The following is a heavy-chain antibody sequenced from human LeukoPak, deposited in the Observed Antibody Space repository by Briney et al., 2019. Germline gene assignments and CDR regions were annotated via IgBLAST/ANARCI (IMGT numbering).Heavy chain of an antibody. J-gene: IGHJ4*02. V-gene: IGHV4-39*01. CDR1: GGSISGSSYY. CDR3: ARQHYDNSGYYRVNFDY. Sequence: SETLSLTCTVSGGSISGSSYYWGWIRQPPGKGLEWIGSIYYTGSTYYNPSLKSRVTISVDTSKNQFSLKLSSVTAADTAVYYCARQHYDNSGYYRVNFDYWGQGTLVTVSS. D-gene: IGHD3-22*01. CDR2: IYYTGST.